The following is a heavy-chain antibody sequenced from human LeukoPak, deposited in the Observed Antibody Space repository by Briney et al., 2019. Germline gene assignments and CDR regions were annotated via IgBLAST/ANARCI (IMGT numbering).Heavy chain of an antibody. J-gene: IGHJ5*02. CDR2: VGGSGSLI. CDR1: GFTFSSYS. D-gene: IGHD2-15*01. V-gene: IGHV3-48*04. Sequence: PGGSLRLSCAASGFTFSSYSMNWVRQAPGKGLEWVASVGGSGSLIFYADSVKGRFTISRDNAKNSLYLQMNTLRAEDTAVYYCARRIVVVVAATPGVNWFDPWGQGTLVTVSS. CDR3: ARRIVVVVAATPGVNWFDP.